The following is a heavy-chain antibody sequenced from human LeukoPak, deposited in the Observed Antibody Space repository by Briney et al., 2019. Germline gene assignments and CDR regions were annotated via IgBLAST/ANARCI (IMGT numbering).Heavy chain of an antibody. CDR1: GYTFTGYY. V-gene: IGHV1-8*02. CDR2: MNPNSGNT. J-gene: IGHJ4*02. CDR3: ARGRVRRGLVLFDY. D-gene: IGHD6-19*01. Sequence: GASVKVSCKASGYTFTGYYMHWVRQATGQGLEWMGWMNPNSGNTGYAQKFQGRVTMTRNTSISTAYMELSSLRSEDTAVYYCARGRVRRGLVLFDYWGQGTLVTVSS.